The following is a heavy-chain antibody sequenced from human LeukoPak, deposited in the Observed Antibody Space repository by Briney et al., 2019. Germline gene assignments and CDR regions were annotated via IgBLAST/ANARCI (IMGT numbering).Heavy chain of an antibody. D-gene: IGHD2-15*01. CDR3: TRTEYCSAGRCYSDYLAS. Sequence: GGSLRLSCAASGFTFSSYAMSWVRQAPGEGLEWGGRTRNKANGYPTENAASVKGRFTISRYASKTSLYLPMNSLKPEATAVYYCTRTEYCSAGRCYSDYLASWGQGTLVTVSS. CDR2: TRNKANGYPT. V-gene: IGHV3-72*01. J-gene: IGHJ4*02. CDR1: GFTFSSYA.